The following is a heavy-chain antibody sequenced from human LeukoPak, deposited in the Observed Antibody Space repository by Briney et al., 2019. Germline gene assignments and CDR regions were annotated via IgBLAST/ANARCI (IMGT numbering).Heavy chain of an antibody. Sequence: GGSLRLSCAASGFTVSSNHMSWVRQAPGKGLEWVSVIYSGDNTYYADSVRGRFTISRDNPKNTLYLQMNSLRAEDTAVYYCARDRAVADHDLGYWGQGTLVTVSP. V-gene: IGHV3-53*01. CDR2: IYSGDNT. CDR3: ARDRAVADHDLGY. J-gene: IGHJ4*02. CDR1: GFTVSSNH. D-gene: IGHD6-19*01.